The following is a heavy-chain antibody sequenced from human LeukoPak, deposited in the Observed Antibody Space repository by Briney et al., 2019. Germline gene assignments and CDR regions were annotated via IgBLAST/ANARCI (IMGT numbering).Heavy chain of an antibody. J-gene: IGHJ4*02. V-gene: IGHV4-39*07. CDR1: GGSISSSSYY. CDR3: ARGRSGSYFDY. CDR2: IYYSGST. Sequence: PSETLYLTCTVSGGSISSSSYYWGWIRQPPGKGLEWIGSIYYSGSTYYNPSLKSRVTISVDTSKNQFSLKLSSVTAADAAVYYCARGRSGSYFDYWGQGTLVTVSS.